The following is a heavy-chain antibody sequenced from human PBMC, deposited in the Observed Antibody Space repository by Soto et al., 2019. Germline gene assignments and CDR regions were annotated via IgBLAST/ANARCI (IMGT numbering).Heavy chain of an antibody. V-gene: IGHV1-3*01. J-gene: IGHJ6*02. CDR1: GYTFSTYA. CDR2: LNGGTGQT. CDR3: ARGKGMEENYYYYGMDI. Sequence: ASVKVSCKASGYTFSTYAIHWVRQAPGQSLEWMGWLNGGTGQTRYSQRFQDRVTITRDTSASTAYMEVSSLRPEDTAVYYCARGKGMEENYYYYGMDIWGQGTTVTVSS. D-gene: IGHD1-1*01.